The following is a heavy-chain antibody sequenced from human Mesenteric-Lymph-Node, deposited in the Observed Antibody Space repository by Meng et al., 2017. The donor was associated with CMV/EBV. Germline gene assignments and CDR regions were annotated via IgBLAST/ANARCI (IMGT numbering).Heavy chain of an antibody. D-gene: IGHD6-6*01. V-gene: IGHV5-51*01. J-gene: IGHJ5*02. Sequence: GESLKISCEASGYRFTSYWIGWVRQTPGKGLEWMGIIYPGDSDTRYSPSFQGQVTISADKSISTAYLQWSSLKASDTAMYYCARTTLDYSSSSWWFDPWGQGTLVTVSS. CDR3: ARTTLDYSSSSWWFDP. CDR1: GYRFTSYW. CDR2: IYPGDSDT.